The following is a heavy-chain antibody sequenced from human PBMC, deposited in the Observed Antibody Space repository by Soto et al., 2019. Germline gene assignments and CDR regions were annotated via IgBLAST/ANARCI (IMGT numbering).Heavy chain of an antibody. CDR1: GFTFSSYG. J-gene: IGHJ2*01. D-gene: IGHD3-10*01. Sequence: QVQLVESGGGVVQPGRSLRLSCAASGFTFSSYGMHWVRQAPGKGLEWVAVIWYDGSNKYYADSVKGRFTISRDNSKNTLYLQMNSLRAEDTAVYYCARVSRRMVRGSSPGWYFDLWGRGTLVTVSS. CDR3: ARVSRRMVRGSSPGWYFDL. V-gene: IGHV3-33*01. CDR2: IWYDGSNK.